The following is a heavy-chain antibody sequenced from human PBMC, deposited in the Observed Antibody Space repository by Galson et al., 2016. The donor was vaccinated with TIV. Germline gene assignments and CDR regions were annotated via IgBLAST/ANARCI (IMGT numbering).Heavy chain of an antibody. J-gene: IGHJ5*02. CDR2: FDPEVAKT. CDR1: GNSLNELV. CDR3: ATVAWFPGLSLDT. V-gene: IGHV1-24*01. D-gene: IGHD2/OR15-2a*01. Sequence: CKVSGNSLNELVIHWVRQAPGQGLEWMGGFDPEVAKTVYAQKLQDRVTMAADTSTNTAYMELGSLRFEDTAVYYCATVAWFPGLSLDTWGQGTLVTVSS.